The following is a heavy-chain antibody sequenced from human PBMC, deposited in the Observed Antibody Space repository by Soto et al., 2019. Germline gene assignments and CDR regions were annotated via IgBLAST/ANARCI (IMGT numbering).Heavy chain of an antibody. J-gene: IGHJ4*02. D-gene: IGHD3-3*01. CDR1: GFTFSDYY. V-gene: IGHV3-11*01. CDR3: ASTILGVIIAPYFDY. CDR2: ISSSGSTV. Sequence: QVQLVESGGGLVKPGGSLRLSCAASGFTFSDYYMSWIRQAPGKGLEWVSYISSSGSTVYYADSVKGRFTISRDNAKNSLYLQMNSLRAEATAVYYCASTILGVIIAPYFDYGGQGTLVAVSS.